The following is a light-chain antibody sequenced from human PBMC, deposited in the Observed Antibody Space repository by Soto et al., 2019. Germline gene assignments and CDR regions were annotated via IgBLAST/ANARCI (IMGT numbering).Light chain of an antibody. CDR3: QQDNVYQST. CDR2: DAS. CDR1: QGISSY. J-gene: IGKJ1*01. Sequence: IQLTQSPSSLSASLGDRATITCRASQGISSYLGWYQQKPGKAPNLLIYDASTLHSGVPSRFSGGGSGTDFTLTISRLKPEDFATYYCQQDNVYQSTFGQGTKVDIK. V-gene: IGKV1-9*01.